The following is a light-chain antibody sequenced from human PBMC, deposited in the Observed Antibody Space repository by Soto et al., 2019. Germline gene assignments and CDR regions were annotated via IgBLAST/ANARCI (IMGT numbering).Light chain of an antibody. CDR2: AAS. CDR3: QQSYSTRWT. J-gene: IGKJ1*01. V-gene: IGKV1-39*01. Sequence: DIQMTQSPSSLSASVGDRVTITCRASQSISSYLNWYQQKPGKAPKLLIYAASSLQSGVPSRFSGIGSGTDFTLTISTLQPEDFATYYCQQSYSTRWTFGQGTKVDIK. CDR1: QSISSY.